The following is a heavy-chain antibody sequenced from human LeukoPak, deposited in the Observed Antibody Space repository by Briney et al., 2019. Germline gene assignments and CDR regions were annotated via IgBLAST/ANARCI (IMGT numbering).Heavy chain of an antibody. V-gene: IGHV4-38-2*02. CDR1: GYYISGGYY. J-gene: IGHJ4*02. CDR2: IYQSGRT. CDR3: ARRGGYSGYGPFDY. Sequence: PSETLSLTCTVSGYYISGGYYWGWIRQPPGKGLEWIGSIYQSGRTYYNLSLKSRVTILVDTSKNQFSLKLSSVTAADTAVYYCARRGGYSGYGPFDYWGQGTLVTVSS. D-gene: IGHD5-12*01.